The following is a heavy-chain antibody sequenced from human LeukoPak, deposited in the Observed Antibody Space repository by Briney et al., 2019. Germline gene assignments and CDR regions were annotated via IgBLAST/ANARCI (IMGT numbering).Heavy chain of an antibody. D-gene: IGHD3-22*01. J-gene: IGHJ4*02. CDR3: TTKPTYYYDSSGYPKGPFDY. V-gene: IGHV3-15*01. Sequence: PGGSLRLSCAASGFTFSNVWMSWVRQAPGKGLEWVGRIKSKTAGGTTDYAAPVKGRFTISRDDSKNTLYLQMSSLKTEDTAVYYCTTKPTYYYDSSGYPKGPFDYWGQGTLVTVSS. CDR1: GFTFSNVW. CDR2: IKSKTAGGTT.